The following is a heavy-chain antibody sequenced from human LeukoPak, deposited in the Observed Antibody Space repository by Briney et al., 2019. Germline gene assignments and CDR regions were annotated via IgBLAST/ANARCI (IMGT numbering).Heavy chain of an antibody. Sequence: GASGEVSCKAVGYPVTSSDINRVRRATGHGRWGMGWMNPKSSNTGYAQKFQGRVTITRNTTISTAYMELSSLKTEDTAVYYCARLIYSSSGSRRDPWGQGTRVTVTA. CDR1: GYPVTSSD. D-gene: IGHD6-13*01. V-gene: IGHV1-8*03. J-gene: IGHJ5*02. CDR3: ARLIYSSSGSRRDP. CDR2: MNPKSSNT.